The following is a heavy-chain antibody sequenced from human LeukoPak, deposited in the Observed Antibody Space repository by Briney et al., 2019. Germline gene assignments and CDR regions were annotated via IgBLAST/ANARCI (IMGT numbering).Heavy chain of an antibody. CDR3: ARDLGYSSSWYGSFDY. CDR1: GFTFSDHY. CDR2: SRDRTKSYST. D-gene: IGHD6-13*01. Sequence: PGGSLRLSCAGSGFTFSDHYIDWARQAPGKGLEWIGRSRDRTKSYSTEFVASVKGRFTSSRDDSKSSVYLQLNSLKTEDTAVYYCARDLGYSSSWYGSFDYWGQGTLVTVSS. J-gene: IGHJ4*02. V-gene: IGHV3-72*01.